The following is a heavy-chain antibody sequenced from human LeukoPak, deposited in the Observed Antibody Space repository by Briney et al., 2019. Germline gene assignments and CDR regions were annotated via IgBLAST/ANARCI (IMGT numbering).Heavy chain of an antibody. CDR3: ARDDRLVQFGN. V-gene: IGHV3-23*01. J-gene: IGHJ4*02. D-gene: IGHD1-1*01. CDR2: ISGSGDST. Sequence: GGSLRLSCTVSGFTVSSNSMSWVRQAPGKGLEWVSTISGSGDSTHYADSVKGRFTISRDNLKNTLYLQMSSLRVEDTARYYCARDDRLVQFGNWGQGTLVTVSS. CDR1: GFTVSSNS.